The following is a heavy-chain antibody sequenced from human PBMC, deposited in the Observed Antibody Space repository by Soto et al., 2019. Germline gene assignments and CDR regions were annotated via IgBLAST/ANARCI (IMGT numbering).Heavy chain of an antibody. J-gene: IGHJ6*02. Sequence: ASVKVSCKASGGTLNSYTVNWVRQAPGQGLEWLGKIIPILGIANHAQEFQGRVTITADKFTNTAYMELRSLRSEDTAVYYCARGTRGSYNDYYYGMDVWGQGTTVTVSS. CDR1: GGTLNSYT. CDR2: IIPILGIA. CDR3: ARGTRGSYNDYYYGMDV. V-gene: IGHV1-69*02. D-gene: IGHD1-1*01.